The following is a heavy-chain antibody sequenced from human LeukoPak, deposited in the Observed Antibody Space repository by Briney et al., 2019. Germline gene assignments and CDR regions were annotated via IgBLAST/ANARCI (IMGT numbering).Heavy chain of an antibody. CDR1: GYTFTSYA. V-gene: IGHV1-46*01. J-gene: IGHJ4*02. D-gene: IGHD4-11*01. CDR3: ARATQIRDYSSNY. Sequence: ASVKVSCKASGYTFTSYAMNWVRQAPGQGLEWMGIINPSGGSTSYAQKFQGRVTMTRDTSTSTVYMELSSLRSEDTAVYYCARATQIRDYSSNYWGQGTLVTVSS. CDR2: INPSGGST.